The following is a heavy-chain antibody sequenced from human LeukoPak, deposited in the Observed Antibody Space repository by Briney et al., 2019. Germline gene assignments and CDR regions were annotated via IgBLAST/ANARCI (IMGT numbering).Heavy chain of an antibody. CDR3: ARVGHSGSYLGYFDY. J-gene: IGHJ4*02. V-gene: IGHV3-30-3*01. D-gene: IGHD1-26*01. CDR2: ISYDGSNK. Sequence: PGGSLRLSCAASGFTFSSYAMHWVRQAPGKGLEWVAVISYDGSNKYYADSVKGRFTISRDNSKNTLYLQMNSLRAEDTAVYYCARVGHSGSYLGYFDYWGQGTLVTVSS. CDR1: GFTFSSYA.